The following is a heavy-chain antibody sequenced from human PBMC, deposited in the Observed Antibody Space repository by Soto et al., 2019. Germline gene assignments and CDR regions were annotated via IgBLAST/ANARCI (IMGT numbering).Heavy chain of an antibody. CDR1: GGSISTYY. CDR2: IYASGST. J-gene: IGHJ4*02. D-gene: IGHD2-2*01. CDR3: ARGGMVIIPTATAFDY. V-gene: IGHV4-4*07. Sequence: PSETLSLTCNVSGGSISTYYWSWIRQPAGKGLEWIGRIYASGSTNYNPSLKSRVTMSVATSKNQFSLKLSSVTAADTAVYYCARGGMVIIPTATAFDYWGQGTLVTVSS.